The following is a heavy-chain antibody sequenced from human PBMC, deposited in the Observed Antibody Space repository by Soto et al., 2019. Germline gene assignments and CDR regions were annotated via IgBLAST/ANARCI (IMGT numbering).Heavy chain of an antibody. D-gene: IGHD6-19*01. Sequence: PSETLSLTCAVYGESFSGHIWTWIRQTPGKGLQWIGQINHSGSASYNPSLKSRVTISVHTSKNQFSLKLSSVTAADTAVYYCARQTTIAVAGLGFDYWGQGTLVTVSS. CDR3: ARQTTIAVAGLGFDY. J-gene: IGHJ4*02. V-gene: IGHV4-34*01. CDR2: INHSGSA. CDR1: GESFSGHI.